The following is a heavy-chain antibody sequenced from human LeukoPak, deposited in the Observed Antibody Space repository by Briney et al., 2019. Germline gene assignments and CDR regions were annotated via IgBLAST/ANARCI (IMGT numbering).Heavy chain of an antibody. CDR2: IYHSGST. D-gene: IGHD2-2*01. CDR1: GYSISSGYY. J-gene: IGHJ4*02. Sequence: TSETLSLTCAVSGYSISSGYYWGWIRQPPGKGLEWIGSIYHSGSTYYNPSLKSRVTISVDTSKNQFSLKLSSVTAADTAVYDCARWGVPAANDYWGQGTLVTVSS. CDR3: ARWGVPAANDY. V-gene: IGHV4-38-2*01.